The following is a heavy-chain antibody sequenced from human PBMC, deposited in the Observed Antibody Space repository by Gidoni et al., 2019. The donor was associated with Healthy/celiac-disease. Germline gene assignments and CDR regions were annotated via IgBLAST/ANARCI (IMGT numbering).Heavy chain of an antibody. V-gene: IGHV4-61*01. CDR3: ARVDIVENYYYYMDV. D-gene: IGHD5-12*01. Sequence: QVQLQESGPGLVKPSETLSLTCTVSGGSVSSGSYYWSWIRQPPGKGLEWIGYIYYSGSTNYNPSLKSRVTISVDTSKNQFSLKLSSVTAADTAVYYCARVDIVENYYYYMDVWGKGTTVTVSS. CDR2: IYYSGST. CDR1: GGSVSSGSYY. J-gene: IGHJ6*03.